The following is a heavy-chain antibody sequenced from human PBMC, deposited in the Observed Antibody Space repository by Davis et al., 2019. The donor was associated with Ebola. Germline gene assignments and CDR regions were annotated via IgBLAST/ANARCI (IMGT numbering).Heavy chain of an antibody. CDR3: AIVGATRGLDY. V-gene: IGHV3-30-3*01. CDR1: GFTFSSYA. D-gene: IGHD1-26*01. CDR2: ISYDGSNK. Sequence: PGGSLRLSCAASGFTFSSYAMHWVRQAPGKGLEWVAVISYDGSNKYYADSVKGRFTISRDNSKNTLYLQMNSLRAEDTAVYYCAIVGATRGLDYWGQGTLVTVSS. J-gene: IGHJ4*02.